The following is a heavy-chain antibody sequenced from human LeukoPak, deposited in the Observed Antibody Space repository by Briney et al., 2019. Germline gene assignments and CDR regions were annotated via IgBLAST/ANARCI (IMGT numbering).Heavy chain of an antibody. J-gene: IGHJ6*03. CDR3: ARDYFDSSDYPQTYYYYYMDV. V-gene: IGHV3-21*01. CDR1: GFTFSRYS. D-gene: IGHD3-22*01. CDR2: ISSTSTFI. Sequence: PGGSLRLSCAASGFTFSRYSMNWVRQAPGKGLEWVASISSTSTFIYSADSVKGRFTISRDTAKNSLLLQMNSLRAEDTAIYYCARDYFDSSDYPQTYYYYYMDVWGKGTTVTVSS.